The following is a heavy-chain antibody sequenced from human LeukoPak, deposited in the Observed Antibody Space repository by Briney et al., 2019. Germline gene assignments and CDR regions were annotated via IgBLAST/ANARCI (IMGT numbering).Heavy chain of an antibody. V-gene: IGHV1-2*06. CDR1: GYTFTAYY. J-gene: IGHJ4*02. Sequence: ASVNVSCRASGYTFTAYYMHWVRQAPGQGLEWMGRINPNTGGTNYAQKFQGRVTMTGDTSISTAYMELSRLTSDDTAVYYCARIGGAHNFDYWGQGTLVTVSS. CDR2: INPNTGGT. D-gene: IGHD3-16*01. CDR3: ARIGGAHNFDY.